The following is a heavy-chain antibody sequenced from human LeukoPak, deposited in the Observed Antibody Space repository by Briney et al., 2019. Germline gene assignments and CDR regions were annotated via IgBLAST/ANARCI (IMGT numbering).Heavy chain of an antibody. Sequence: GGSLRLSCAASGFTFSTYVMSWVRQAPGKGLEWVSGISENGGTTYYAESVRGRFIIFRDNSKNTLYLQMSSLRANDTAVYYCAKEISGWNFDYWGQGTLVTVSS. CDR3: AKEISGWNFDY. CDR1: GFTFSTYV. V-gene: IGHV3-23*01. CDR2: ISENGGTT. D-gene: IGHD6-19*01. J-gene: IGHJ4*02.